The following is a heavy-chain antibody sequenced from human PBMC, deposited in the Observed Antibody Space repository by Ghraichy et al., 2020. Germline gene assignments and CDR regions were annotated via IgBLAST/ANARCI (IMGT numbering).Heavy chain of an antibody. D-gene: IGHD3-10*01. CDR1: GFTFSSYA. Sequence: GGSLRLSCAASGFTFSSYAMSWVRQAPGKGLEWVSAISDSGGGTYYADSVKGRFTISRDNSKNTLYLQMNSLRAEDTAEYSCAKIGWPGHLYGSNPYYMDVWGKGTTVTVSS. J-gene: IGHJ6*03. CDR2: ISDSGGGT. CDR3: AKIGWPGHLYGSNPYYMDV. V-gene: IGHV3-23*01.